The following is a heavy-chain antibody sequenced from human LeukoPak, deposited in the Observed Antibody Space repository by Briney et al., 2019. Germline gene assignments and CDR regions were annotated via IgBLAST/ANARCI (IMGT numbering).Heavy chain of an antibody. V-gene: IGHV5-51*01. CDR1: GYSFTSYW. J-gene: IGHJ6*03. CDR3: ARHSTWGDYYYYYYMDV. Sequence: PGESLKISCKGSGYSFTSYWIGWVRQMPGKGLEWMGIIYPGDSDTRYSPSFQGQVTISADKSISTAYLQWSSLKASDTAMYYGARHSTWGDYYYYYYMDVWGKGTTVTVSS. CDR2: IYPGDSDT. D-gene: IGHD3-10*01.